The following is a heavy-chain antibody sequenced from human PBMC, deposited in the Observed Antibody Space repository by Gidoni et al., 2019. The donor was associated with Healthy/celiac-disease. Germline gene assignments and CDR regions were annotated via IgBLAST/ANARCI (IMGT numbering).Heavy chain of an antibody. CDR2: ISAYNGNT. CDR1: GYTFTSYG. Sequence: GQSGAEVKKPGASVKVSCKASGYTFTSYGISWVRQAPGQGLEWMGWISAYNGNTNYAQKLQGRVTMTTDTSTSTAYMELRSLRSDDTAVYYCARGGAPLLEQGQGGENWFDPWGQGTLVTVSS. J-gene: IGHJ5*02. D-gene: IGHD3-10*01. CDR3: ARGGAPLLEQGQGGENWFDP. V-gene: IGHV1-18*01.